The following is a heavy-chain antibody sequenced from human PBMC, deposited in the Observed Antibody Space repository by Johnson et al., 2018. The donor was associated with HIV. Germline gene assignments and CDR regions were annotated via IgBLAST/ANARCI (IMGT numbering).Heavy chain of an antibody. J-gene: IGHJ3*02. CDR1: GFNFNNYG. CDR3: AKEIRYFDWSGACDI. V-gene: IGHV3-30*19. Sequence: QVQLVESGGGVVQPGGSLRLSCAASGFNFNNYGMHWVRQAPGTGLEWVALISHHGSNKDCADSVKGRFPISRDNYKNTLYLQMNSLRAEDTAVYYCAKEIRYFDWSGACDIWGQGTMVTVSS. CDR2: ISHHGSNK. D-gene: IGHD3-9*01.